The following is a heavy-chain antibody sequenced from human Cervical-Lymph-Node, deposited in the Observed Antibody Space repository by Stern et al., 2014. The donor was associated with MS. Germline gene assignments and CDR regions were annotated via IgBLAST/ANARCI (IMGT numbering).Heavy chain of an antibody. CDR3: ARDRGLMVHYYCGMDV. CDR2: IKQDGSEK. Sequence: EVQLVESGGGLVQPGGSLRLSCAASGFTFSSYWMNWVRQAPGKGLEWVANIKQDGSEKHYVDSVKGRFTISRDNAQNSLYLQMNSLRADDTAVYYCARDRGLMVHYYCGMDVWGQGTTVTVSS. J-gene: IGHJ6*02. CDR1: GFTFSSYW. D-gene: IGHD4/OR15-4a*01. V-gene: IGHV3-7*01.